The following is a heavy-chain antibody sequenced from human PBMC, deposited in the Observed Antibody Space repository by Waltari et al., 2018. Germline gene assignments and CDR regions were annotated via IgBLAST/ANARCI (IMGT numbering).Heavy chain of an antibody. CDR3: ARDRQLGPYSWFDP. CDR1: GYSLTGHY. J-gene: IGHJ5*02. Sequence: QVQLVHSGAAVKKPGASVKVSCTASGYSLTGHYMHWVRQAPGQGLEWMGWINPNSGDTKYAQKFQGRVTMTRDTSIGEAYMELSRLRPDDTAVYYCARDRQLGPYSWFDPWGQGTLVTVSA. D-gene: IGHD4-4*01. CDR2: INPNSGDT. V-gene: IGHV1-2*02.